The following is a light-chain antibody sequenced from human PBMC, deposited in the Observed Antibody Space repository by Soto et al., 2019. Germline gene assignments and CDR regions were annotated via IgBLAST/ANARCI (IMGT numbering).Light chain of an antibody. J-gene: IGKJ1*01. CDR1: RSLLYSSTNRNY. Sequence: DTVMTQSPDSLAVSLGERVTINCKSSRSLLYSSTNRNYLAWFQPKPGQPPKLLTYWASTREAGVPDRFTGSGSGTDCTLTSTSLHAEDQAGYYCQQYYSTPWTCGQGTKVDIK. CDR3: QQYYSTPWT. CDR2: WAS. V-gene: IGKV4-1*01.